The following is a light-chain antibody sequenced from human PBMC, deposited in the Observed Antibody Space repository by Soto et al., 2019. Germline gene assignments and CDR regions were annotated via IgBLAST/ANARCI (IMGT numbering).Light chain of an antibody. CDR2: EVS. CDR3: TSYTSRSTLDV. V-gene: IGLV2-8*01. J-gene: IGLJ6*01. Sequence: QSALAQPPSASGSPGQSVTIACTGTSSDVGAYKYVSWYQHHPGKAPKLIIYEVSQRPSGVPDRFSGSKSGNTASLTVSGLESEDEADYLCTSYTSRSTLDVF. CDR1: SSDVGAYKY.